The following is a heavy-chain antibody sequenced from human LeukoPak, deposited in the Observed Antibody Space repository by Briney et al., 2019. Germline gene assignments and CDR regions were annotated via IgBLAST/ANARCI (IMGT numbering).Heavy chain of an antibody. CDR3: ARDQAHSYGRYFDP. J-gene: IGHJ4*02. V-gene: IGHV4-59*01. D-gene: IGHD5-18*01. Sequence: SETLSLSCVLPGDALSIYYWSSSRQIPGKGLEWIGYISYGTTDYNPSLKSRVTISVDTSRNEFSLKLTSVTAEDTAVYFCARDQAHSYGRYFDPWSQGTLVTVSS. CDR1: GDALSIYY. CDR2: ISYGTT.